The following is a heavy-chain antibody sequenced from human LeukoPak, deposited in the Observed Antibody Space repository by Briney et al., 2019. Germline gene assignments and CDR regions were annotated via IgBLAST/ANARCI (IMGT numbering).Heavy chain of an antibody. V-gene: IGHV3-11*06. J-gene: IGHJ4*02. CDR1: GFTFSDYY. D-gene: IGHD6-19*01. CDR3: ARAVAGIDY. Sequence: GGSLRLSCAASGFTFSDYYMSWIRQAPGKGLEWVSYISSSSSYTNHADSVKGRFTISRDNAKNSLYLQMNSLRDEDTAIYYCARAVAGIDYWGQGTLVTVSS. CDR2: ISSSSSYT.